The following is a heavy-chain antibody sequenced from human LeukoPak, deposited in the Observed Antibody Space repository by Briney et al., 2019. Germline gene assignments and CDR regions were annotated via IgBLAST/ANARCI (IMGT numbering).Heavy chain of an antibody. V-gene: IGHV3-23*01. Sequence: GGSLRLSCAASGFTFSSYAISWVRQAPGKGLEWVSAISGSGGTTYYADSVKGRFTISRDNSKNTLYLQMNSLRAEDTAVYYCTTGLGQYSYGPGAFGYWGQGTLVTVSS. CDR3: TTGLGQYSYGPGAFGY. J-gene: IGHJ4*02. CDR2: ISGSGGTT. D-gene: IGHD3-10*01. CDR1: GFTFSSYA.